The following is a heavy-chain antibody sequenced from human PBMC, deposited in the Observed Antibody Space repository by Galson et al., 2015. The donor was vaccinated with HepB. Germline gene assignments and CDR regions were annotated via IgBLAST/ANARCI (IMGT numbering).Heavy chain of an antibody. CDR2: TYPSGDTT. V-gene: IGHV3-23*01. D-gene: IGHD1-20*01. Sequence: SLRLSCAASGLTFSNYTMSWVRQAPGKGLEWVSVTYPSGDTTYYAASVKGRFTVSRDDSKNTLYLQMNSLRAEDTAVYFCAKDFCRADNCNPFNYWGQGTLVTVSS. CDR3: AKDFCRADNCNPFNY. CDR1: GLTFSNYT. J-gene: IGHJ4*02.